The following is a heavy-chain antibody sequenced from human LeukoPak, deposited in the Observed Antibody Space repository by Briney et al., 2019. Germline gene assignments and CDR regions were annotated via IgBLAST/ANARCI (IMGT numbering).Heavy chain of an antibody. CDR2: IIPIFGTA. V-gene: IGHV1-69*13. CDR3: AREYPNLHGVDY. Sequence: SVKVSCKASGGTFSSYAISWVRQAPGQGLEWMGGIIPIFGTANYAQKFQGRVTITADESTSTAYMELSSLRSEDTAVYYCAREYPNLHGVDYWGQGTLSPSPQ. J-gene: IGHJ4*02. CDR1: GGTFSSYA. D-gene: IGHD1-14*01.